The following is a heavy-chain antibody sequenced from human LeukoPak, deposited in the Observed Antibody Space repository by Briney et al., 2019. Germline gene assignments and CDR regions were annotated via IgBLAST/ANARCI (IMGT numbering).Heavy chain of an antibody. V-gene: IGHV3-48*01. J-gene: IGHJ3*01. D-gene: IGHD7-27*01. Sequence: GGSLRLSCAASGFIFSSYSMNWVRQAPGKGLEWVSYISSSSSTIYYADSVKGRFTISRDNAKNSLYLQMSSLRAEDTALYYCVRDLHWGGFDVWGQGTMVTVSS. CDR3: VRDLHWGGFDV. CDR2: ISSSSSTI. CDR1: GFIFSSYS.